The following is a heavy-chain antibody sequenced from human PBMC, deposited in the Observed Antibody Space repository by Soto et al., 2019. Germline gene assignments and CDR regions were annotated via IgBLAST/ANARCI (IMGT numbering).Heavy chain of an antibody. CDR3: AREVLGQLWPPGYYGMDV. CDR1: GGSISSGGYY. V-gene: IGHV4-31*03. J-gene: IGHJ6*02. Sequence: QVQLQESGPGLVKPSQTLSLTCTVSGGSISSGGYYWSWIRQHPGKGLEWIGYIYYSGSTYYNPSLKSRVTISVDTSKNQFSLKLSSVTAADTAVYYWAREVLGQLWPPGYYGMDVWGQGTTVTVSS. CDR2: IYYSGST. D-gene: IGHD5-18*01.